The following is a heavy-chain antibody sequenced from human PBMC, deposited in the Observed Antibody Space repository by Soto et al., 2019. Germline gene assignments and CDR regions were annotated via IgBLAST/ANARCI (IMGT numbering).Heavy chain of an antibody. V-gene: IGHV3-23*01. J-gene: IGHJ3*02. CDR2: ISGRGENT. CDR3: AIDRGTGDYGVNAVYI. CDR1: GFTFSVFA. D-gene: IGHD7-27*01. Sequence: EVQLLESGVGLVQPGGSLRLSCAASGFTFSVFAMSWVRQAPGKGLELVSTISGRGENTYYADSVKGRFTISRDNSKNTLNLQMNSLRGEDTAVYYCAIDRGTGDYGVNAVYIWGQGTMVPVAS.